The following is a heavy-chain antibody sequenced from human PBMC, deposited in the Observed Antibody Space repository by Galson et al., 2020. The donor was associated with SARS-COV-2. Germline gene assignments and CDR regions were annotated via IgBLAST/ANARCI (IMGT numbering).Heavy chain of an antibody. CDR1: GGSISSGGYY. CDR3: ARGSSWRYSWFDP. Sequence: SETLSLTCTVSGGSISSGGYYWSWIRQHPGKGLEWIGYIYYSGSTYYNPSLKSRVTISVDTSKNQFSLKLSSVTAADTAVYYCARGSSWRYSWFDPWGQGTLVTVSS. V-gene: IGHV4-31*03. CDR2: IYYSGST. J-gene: IGHJ5*02. D-gene: IGHD6-13*01.